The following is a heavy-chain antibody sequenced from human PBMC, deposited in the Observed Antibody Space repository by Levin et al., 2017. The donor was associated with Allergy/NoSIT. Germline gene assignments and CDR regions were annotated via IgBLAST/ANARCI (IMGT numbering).Heavy chain of an antibody. D-gene: IGHD4-23*01. Sequence: RTSETLSLTCVVSSGSISGSHWWSWVRQPPGKGLEWIGEMYHNGNTNFNPSLKSRVTISVDKSKNQFSLRLISVTAADTAVYYCATRLATRPNFFDSWGQGTLVTVSS. CDR1: SGSISGSHW. V-gene: IGHV4-4*02. CDR2: MYHNGNT. CDR3: ATRLATRPNFFDS. J-gene: IGHJ4*02.